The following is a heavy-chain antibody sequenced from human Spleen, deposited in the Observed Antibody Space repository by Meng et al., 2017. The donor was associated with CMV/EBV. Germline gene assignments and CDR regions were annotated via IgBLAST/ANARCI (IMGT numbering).Heavy chain of an antibody. Sequence: GGSLRISCAASGFTFSRYTMTWVRQAPGKGLEWVSAISGSGDMTYYADSVKGRFTISRDNSKNTLYLQMNSLRAEDTAVYYCAKWGSLLTRYFDLWGRGTLVTVSS. V-gene: IGHV3-23*01. CDR3: AKWGSLLTRYFDL. CDR1: GFTFSRYT. J-gene: IGHJ2*01. D-gene: IGHD3-16*01. CDR2: ISGSGDMT.